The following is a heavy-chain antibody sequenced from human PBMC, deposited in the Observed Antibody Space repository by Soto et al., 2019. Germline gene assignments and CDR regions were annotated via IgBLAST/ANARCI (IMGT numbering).Heavy chain of an antibody. CDR3: ARNPLDCANIECDDSESFFDS. V-gene: IGHV1-18*04. Sequence: ASVKVSCKASGYTFTSYGISWVRQAPGQGLEWMGWISAYNGNTNYAQKLQGRVTMTTDTSTSTAYMELRSLRAEDTALYYCARNPLDCANIECDDSESFFDSWGQGTLVTVSS. CDR2: ISAYNGNT. D-gene: IGHD3-9*01. J-gene: IGHJ4*02. CDR1: GYTFTSYG.